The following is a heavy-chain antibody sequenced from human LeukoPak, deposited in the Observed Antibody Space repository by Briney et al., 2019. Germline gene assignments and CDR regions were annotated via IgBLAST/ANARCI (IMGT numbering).Heavy chain of an antibody. CDR3: AKDRPCINDVCHGDFDY. Sequence: GGSLRLSCAASGFIFSSYAMSWVRQAPGKGLEGVSTISGSGGSTYYADSVKGRFTISRDNSKNTVYLQMNSLRAEDTAVYYCAKDRPCINDVCHGDFDYWGQGTLVTVSS. CDR2: ISGSGGST. D-gene: IGHD2-8*01. V-gene: IGHV3-23*01. CDR1: GFIFSSYA. J-gene: IGHJ4*02.